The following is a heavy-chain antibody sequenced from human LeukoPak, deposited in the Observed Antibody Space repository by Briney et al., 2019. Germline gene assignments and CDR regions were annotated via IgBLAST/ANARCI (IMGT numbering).Heavy chain of an antibody. CDR1: GGSISSYY. J-gene: IGHJ5*02. D-gene: IGHD3-22*01. CDR2: IYYIGST. V-gene: IGHV4-59*01. CDR3: ARNGDDSSGYGGDWFDP. Sequence: SETLSLTCTVSGGSISSYYWSWIRQPPGNGIEWIGYIYYIGSTTYNPYLKSRVTISVDTSKNPFSLKLSSVTAADSAVYYCARNGDDSSGYGGDWFDPWGQGTLVTVSS.